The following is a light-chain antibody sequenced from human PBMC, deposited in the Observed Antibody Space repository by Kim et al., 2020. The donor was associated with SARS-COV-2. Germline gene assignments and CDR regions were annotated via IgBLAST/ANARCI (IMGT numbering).Light chain of an antibody. CDR3: QAWDTTVV. CDR1: QLGDKY. Sequence: SVSAGQTASITCSGDQLGDKYVCWYQQRPGQSPVLVIYQDKNRPSGIPERFSGSNSGNTATLTISGTQAMDEADYYCQAWDTTVVFGGGTQLTVL. J-gene: IGLJ2*01. CDR2: QDK. V-gene: IGLV3-1*01.